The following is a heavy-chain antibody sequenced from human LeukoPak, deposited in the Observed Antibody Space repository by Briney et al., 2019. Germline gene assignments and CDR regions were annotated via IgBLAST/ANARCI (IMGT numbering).Heavy chain of an antibody. Sequence: TPSETLSLTCTVSGGSISSYYWSWIRQPAGKGLEWIGSIYYSGSTYYNPSLKSRVTISVDTSKNQFSLKLSSVTAADTAVYYCARDARGYCSGGSCLNNWFDPWGQGTLVTVSS. J-gene: IGHJ5*02. CDR1: GGSISSYY. CDR3: ARDARGYCSGGSCLNNWFDP. D-gene: IGHD2-15*01. CDR2: IYYSGST. V-gene: IGHV4-4*07.